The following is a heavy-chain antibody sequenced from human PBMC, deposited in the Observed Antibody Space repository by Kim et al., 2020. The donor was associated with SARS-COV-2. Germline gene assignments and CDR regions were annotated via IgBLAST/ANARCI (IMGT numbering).Heavy chain of an antibody. D-gene: IGHD3-10*01. J-gene: IGHJ4*02. CDR3: ARVPVGDLSAYYFDL. Sequence: ADSVEGRFTISRDNAKNSLYLQMSSLRAEDTALYYCARVPVGDLSAYYFDLWGQGTLVTVSS. V-gene: IGHV3-11*01.